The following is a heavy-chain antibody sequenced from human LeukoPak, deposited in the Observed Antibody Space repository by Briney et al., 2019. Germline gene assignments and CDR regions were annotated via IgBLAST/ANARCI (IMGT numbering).Heavy chain of an antibody. CDR2: IYHSGST. Sequence: SETLSLTCAVAGGSISSSNWWSWVRQPPGKGLEWIGEIYHSGSTNYNPSLKSRVTISVDKSKNQFSLKLSSVTAADTAVYYCARVVAARPGFDYWGQGTLVTVSS. CDR1: GGSISSSNW. J-gene: IGHJ4*02. D-gene: IGHD6-6*01. CDR3: ARVVAARPGFDY. V-gene: IGHV4-4*02.